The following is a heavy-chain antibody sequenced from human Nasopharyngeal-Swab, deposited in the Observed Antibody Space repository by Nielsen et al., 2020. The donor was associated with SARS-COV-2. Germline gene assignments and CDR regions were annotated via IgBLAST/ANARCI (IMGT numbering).Heavy chain of an antibody. D-gene: IGHD3-10*01. CDR3: TKSLRGVSLSFGYYYGLDV. J-gene: IGHJ6*02. V-gene: IGHV3-30*18. Sequence: PGKGLEWVAVVSYDGRHKSYADSVKGRFTVSRDNSKNTMYLQMSSLRAEDTAIYYCTKSLRGVSLSFGYYYGLDVWGQGTTVTVSS. CDR2: VSYDGRHK.